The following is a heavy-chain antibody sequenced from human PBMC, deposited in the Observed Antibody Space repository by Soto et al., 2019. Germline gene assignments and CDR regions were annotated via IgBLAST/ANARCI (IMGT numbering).Heavy chain of an antibody. V-gene: IGHV3-21*01. Sequence: EVQLVESGGGLVKPGGSLRLSCAASGFTFSSYSMNWVRQAPGKGLEWVSSISSSSSYIYYADSVKGRFTISRDNARYSFFRKMNSLRAEDTAVYYCAGGRDFWSAPWTSFVYWGQGTLVTVSS. J-gene: IGHJ4*02. CDR3: AGGRDFWSAPWTSFVY. D-gene: IGHD3-3*01. CDR1: GFTFSSYS. CDR2: ISSSSSYI.